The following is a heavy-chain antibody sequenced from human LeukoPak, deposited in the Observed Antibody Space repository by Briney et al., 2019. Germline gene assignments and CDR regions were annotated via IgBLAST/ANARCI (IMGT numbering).Heavy chain of an antibody. V-gene: IGHV4-34*01. D-gene: IGHD1-7*01. CDR1: GGSLSNYY. CDR3: ARRWNYGRNYYIDV. J-gene: IGHJ6*03. Sequence: SETLSLTCAVYGGSLSNYYSSWIRQPPGRRLEWIAEINVSGRINYNPQLMRRVTVTVDTSKNQLSLRLTSVTATDTAVYYCARRWNYGRNYYIDVWGNGATVSVSS. CDR2: INVSGRI.